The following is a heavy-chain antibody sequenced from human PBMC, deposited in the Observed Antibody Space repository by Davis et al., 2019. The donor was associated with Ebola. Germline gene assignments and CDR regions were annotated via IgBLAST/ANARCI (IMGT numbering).Heavy chain of an antibody. Sequence: PSETLSLTCTVSGGSVNNDFWSWIRQPPGKGLEWIGHIYDSGSTNYNSSLKSRVTISVDTSKNQFSLKLRSVTAADTAVYYCARGGTLDVWGKGTTVTVST. D-gene: IGHD1-1*01. CDR2: IYDSGST. J-gene: IGHJ6*04. CDR1: GGSVNNDF. V-gene: IGHV4-59*02. CDR3: ARGGTLDV.